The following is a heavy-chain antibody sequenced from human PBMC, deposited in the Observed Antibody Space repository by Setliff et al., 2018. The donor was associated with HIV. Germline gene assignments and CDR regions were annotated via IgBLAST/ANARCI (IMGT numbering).Heavy chain of an antibody. J-gene: IGHJ4*02. CDR2: IKSKSDGETT. V-gene: IGHV3-15*01. CDR3: MAAWWLQCRGDY. D-gene: IGHD2-15*01. Sequence: ETLSLTCAVSGYSISSGYYWGWIRQPPGKGLEWVGRIKSKSDGETTDYAAPVKGRFTVSSDDSDNTVYLQMNSLKIEDTAVYYCMAAWWLQCRGDYWSQGTLVTVSS. CDR1: GYSISSGYY.